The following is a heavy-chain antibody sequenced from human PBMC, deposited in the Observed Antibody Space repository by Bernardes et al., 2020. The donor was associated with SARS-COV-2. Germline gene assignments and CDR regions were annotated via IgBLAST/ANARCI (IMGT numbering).Heavy chain of an antibody. V-gene: IGHV3-66*02. CDR2: IYSGGST. CDR3: AREGFWSGYQYYYYYMDV. J-gene: IGHJ6*03. Sequence: GGSLRLSCAASGFTVSSNYMSWVRQAPGKGLEWVSVIYSGGSTYYADSVKGRFTISRDNSKNTLYLQMNSLRAEDTAVYYCAREGFWSGYQYYYYYMDVWGKGTTVTVSS. CDR1: GFTVSSNY. D-gene: IGHD3-3*01.